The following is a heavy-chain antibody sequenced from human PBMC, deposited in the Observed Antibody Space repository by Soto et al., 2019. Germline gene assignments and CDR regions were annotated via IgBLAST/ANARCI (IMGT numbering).Heavy chain of an antibody. CDR2: IYYRGST. J-gene: IGHJ4*02. D-gene: IGHD4-17*01. CDR3: ARDHGDYPFDY. V-gene: IGHV4-30-4*01. CDR1: GGSISSGDYY. Sequence: QVQLQESGPGLVKPSQTLSLTCTVSGGSISSGDYYWSWISQPPGKGLEWIGYIYYRGSTYYNPSLRSRVTISVDTAKNQFSLKLSSVTAADTAVYYCARDHGDYPFDYWGQGTMVTVSS.